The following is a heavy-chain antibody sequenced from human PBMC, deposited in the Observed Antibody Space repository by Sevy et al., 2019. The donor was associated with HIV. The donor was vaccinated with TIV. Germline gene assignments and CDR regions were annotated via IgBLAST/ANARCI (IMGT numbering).Heavy chain of an antibody. D-gene: IGHD1-26*01. Sequence: GGSLRLSCAASGFTFSSYSMNWVRQAPGKGLEWVSAISGLSNYIYYAESLKGRFIISRDNAKNTMYLQMNSLRAGDTAVYDCATGPPDGSYYYFDYWGQGTLVTVSS. CDR1: GFTFSSYS. CDR3: ATGPPDGSYYYFDY. CDR2: ISGLSNYI. J-gene: IGHJ4*02. V-gene: IGHV3-21*06.